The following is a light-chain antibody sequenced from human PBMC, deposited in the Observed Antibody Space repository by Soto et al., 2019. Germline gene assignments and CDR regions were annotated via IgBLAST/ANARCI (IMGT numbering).Light chain of an antibody. CDR2: DVS. CDR1: QSVNKW. J-gene: IGKJ4*01. Sequence: DIQMTQFPSTLSANVGDRVIITCRASQSVNKWLAWYQQKPGEVPRLLIYDVSSLETGVPSRFSGSGSGTEFTFTFISLQPEDSATYYCKQYASYMLTFGGGTKVDIK. V-gene: IGKV1-5*01. CDR3: KQYASYMLT.